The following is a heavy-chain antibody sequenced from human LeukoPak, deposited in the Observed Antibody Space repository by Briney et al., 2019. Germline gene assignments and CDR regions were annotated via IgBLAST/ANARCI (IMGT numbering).Heavy chain of an antibody. D-gene: IGHD5-12*01. CDR2: IYYSGST. CDR1: GGSISSSSYY. Sequence: SETLSLTCTASGGSISSSSYYWGWIRQPPGKGLEWIGSIYYSGSTYYNPSLKSRVTISVDTSKNQFSLKLSSVTAADTAVFYCARLQLRSRIFDYWGQGNLVTVSS. J-gene: IGHJ4*02. CDR3: ARLQLRSRIFDY. V-gene: IGHV4-39*01.